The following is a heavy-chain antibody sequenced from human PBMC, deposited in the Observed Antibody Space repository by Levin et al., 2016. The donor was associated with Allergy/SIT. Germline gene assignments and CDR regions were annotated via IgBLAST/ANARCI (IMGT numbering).Heavy chain of an antibody. Sequence: ASVKVSCKASGYTFTDHDIHWVRQAPGQGLEWMGIINPSGGSTSYAQKFQGRVTMTRDTSTSTVYMELSSLRSEDTAVYYCARVSRSYGDYEYWGQGTLVTVSS. V-gene: IGHV1-46*01. CDR2: INPSGGST. J-gene: IGHJ4*02. D-gene: IGHD4-17*01. CDR3: ARVSRSYGDYEY. CDR1: GYTFTDHD.